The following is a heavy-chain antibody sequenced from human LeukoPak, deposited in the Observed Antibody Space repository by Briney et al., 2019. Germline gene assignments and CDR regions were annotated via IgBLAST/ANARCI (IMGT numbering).Heavy chain of an antibody. V-gene: IGHV1-69*04. CDR3: ARGSPGPAAPFDY. Sequence: ASVKVSCKASRGTFSSYAISWVRQAPGQGLEWMGRIIPILGIANYAQKFQGRVTITADKSTSTAYMELSSLRSEDTAVYYCARGSPGPAAPFDYWGQGTLVTVSS. J-gene: IGHJ4*02. CDR1: RGTFSSYA. CDR2: IIPILGIA. D-gene: IGHD2-2*01.